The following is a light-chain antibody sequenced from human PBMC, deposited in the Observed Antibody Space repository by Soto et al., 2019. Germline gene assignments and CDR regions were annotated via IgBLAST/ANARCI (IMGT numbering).Light chain of an antibody. V-gene: IGKV1-5*03. CDR1: RDIHTW. J-gene: IGKJ2*01. Sequence: DIQMTQSPSTLSASPGDRVMMTCRASRDIHTWLAWYQQKPGKAPELLIFEVYKLKSGVPSRFSGSESEIDFTLTINGLQPDDFATYYCQHYHSVPYTLGQGTKLEI. CDR2: EVY. CDR3: QHYHSVPYT.